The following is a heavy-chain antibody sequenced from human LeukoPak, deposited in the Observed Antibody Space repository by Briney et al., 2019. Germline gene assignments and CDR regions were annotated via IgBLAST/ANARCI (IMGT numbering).Heavy chain of an antibody. V-gene: IGHV4-4*07. CDR3: ARGRYCSADICSGGDAFDI. CDR2: TYTRGST. D-gene: IGHD2-15*01. Sequence: SETLSLTCTVSGGSINNYYWSWIRQPAGKGLEWIGRTYTRGSTNYNPSLKSRVTMSVDTPKNQFSLKLSSVTAADTAVYYCARGRYCSADICSGGDAFDIWGQGTMVSVSS. J-gene: IGHJ3*02. CDR1: GGSINNYY.